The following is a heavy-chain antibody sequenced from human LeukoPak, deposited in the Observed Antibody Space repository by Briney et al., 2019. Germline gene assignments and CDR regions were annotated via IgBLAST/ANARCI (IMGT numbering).Heavy chain of an antibody. V-gene: IGHV3-48*02. J-gene: IGHJ4*02. CDR2: ISSGSSTI. CDR3: ARGATPDY. Sequence: GGSLRLSCATSGFSFTDYPMNWVRQAPGKGLEWVSSISSGSSTIYYADSVKGRFTISRDNAKNSLYLQMNSLRDEDTAVYYCARGATPDYWGQGTLVTVSS. CDR1: GFSFTDYP.